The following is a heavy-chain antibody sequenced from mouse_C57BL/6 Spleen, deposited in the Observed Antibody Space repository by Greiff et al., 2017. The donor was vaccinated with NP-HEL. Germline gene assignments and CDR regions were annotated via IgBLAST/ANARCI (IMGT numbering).Heavy chain of an antibody. D-gene: IGHD3-2*02. CDR3: ARSDSSGFWFAY. CDR2: INPSNGGT. J-gene: IGHJ3*01. V-gene: IGHV1-53*01. CDR1: GYTFTSYW. Sequence: QVQLKQPGTELVKPGASVKLSCKASGYTFTSYWMHWVKQRPGQGLEWIGNINPSNGGTNYNEKFKSKATLTVDKSSSTAYMQLSSLTSEDSAVYYCARSDSSGFWFAYWGQGTLVTVSA.